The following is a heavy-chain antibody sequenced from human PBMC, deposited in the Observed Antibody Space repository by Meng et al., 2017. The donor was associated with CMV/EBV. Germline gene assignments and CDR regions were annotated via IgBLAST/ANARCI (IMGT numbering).Heavy chain of an antibody. V-gene: IGHV3-21*01. D-gene: IGHD1-26*01. J-gene: IGHJ4*02. CDR3: ARGTNKGWELLYYFDY. CDR2: ISSSSSYI. CDR1: GFTFSSYS. Sequence: SCAASGFTFSSYSMNWVRQAPGKGLEWVSSISSSSSYIYYADSVKGRFTISRDNAKNSLYLQMNSLRAEDTAVYYCARGTNKGWELLYYFDYWGQGTLVTVSS.